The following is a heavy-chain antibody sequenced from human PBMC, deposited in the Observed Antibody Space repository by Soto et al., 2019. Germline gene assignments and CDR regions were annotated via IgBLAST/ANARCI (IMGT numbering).Heavy chain of an antibody. D-gene: IGHD3-10*01. V-gene: IGHV3-33*01. CDR3: ARDAHYYAPGGYYYYGMDV. CDR2: IWYDGSNK. Sequence: QVQLVESGGGVVQPGRSLRLSCAASGFTFSSYGMHWVRQAPGKGLEWVAVIWYDGSNKYYADSVKGRFTISRDNSKNTLYLQMNSLRAEDTAVYYCARDAHYYAPGGYYYYGMDVWGQGTTVTVSS. J-gene: IGHJ6*02. CDR1: GFTFSSYG.